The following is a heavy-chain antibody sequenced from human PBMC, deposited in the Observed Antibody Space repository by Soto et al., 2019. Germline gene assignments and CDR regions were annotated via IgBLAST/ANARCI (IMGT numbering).Heavy chain of an antibody. CDR2: ISYDGSNK. J-gene: IGHJ4*02. CDR1: GFTFSSYG. CDR3: ARDRTETDY. V-gene: IGHV3-30*03. Sequence: GGSLRLSCAASGFTFSSYGMHWVRQAPGKGLEWVAVISYDGSNKYYADSVKGRFTISRDNSKNTLYLQMNSLRAEDTAVYYCARDRTETDYWGQGTLVTVSS.